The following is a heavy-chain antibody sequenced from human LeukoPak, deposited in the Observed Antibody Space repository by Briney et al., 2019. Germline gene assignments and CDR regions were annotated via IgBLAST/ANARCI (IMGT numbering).Heavy chain of an antibody. D-gene: IGHD5-12*01. CDR2: IYYSGST. CDR1: GGSISSYY. V-gene: IGHV4-59*08. Sequence: SETLSLTCTVSGGSISSYYWSWIRQPPGKGLEWIGYIYYSGSTNYNPSLKSRVTISVDTSKNQFSLKLSSVTAADTAVYYCAGSDIVATFDYWGQGTLVTVSS. J-gene: IGHJ4*02. CDR3: AGSDIVATFDY.